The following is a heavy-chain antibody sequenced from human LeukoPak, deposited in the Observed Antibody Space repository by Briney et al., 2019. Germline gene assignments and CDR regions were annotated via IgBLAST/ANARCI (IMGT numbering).Heavy chain of an antibody. CDR3: AHTMADAFDI. J-gene: IGHJ3*02. V-gene: IGHV4-61*02. D-gene: IGHD3-10*01. Sequence: SETLSLTCTVSGGSISSGSYYWSWIRQPAGKGLEWIGRIYTSGSTNYNPSLKSRVTISVDTSKNQFSLKLSSVTAADTAVYYCAHTMADAFDIWGQGTMVTVSS. CDR1: GGSISSGSYY. CDR2: IYTSGST.